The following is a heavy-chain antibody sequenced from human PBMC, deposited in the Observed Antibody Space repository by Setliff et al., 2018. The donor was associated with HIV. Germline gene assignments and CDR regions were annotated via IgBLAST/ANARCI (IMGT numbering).Heavy chain of an antibody. CDR1: GGTFSGYA. Sequence: GASVKVSCKASGGTFSGYAINWVRQAPGQGLEWMGGIIPLFGTAHYAQRFRGRVTITADDSTSTAYVELSSLRSADTAVYYCARHRASSSGFPLDFWGQGILVTVSS. CDR2: IIPLFGTA. CDR3: ARHRASSSGFPLDF. V-gene: IGHV1-69*13. J-gene: IGHJ4*02. D-gene: IGHD6-6*01.